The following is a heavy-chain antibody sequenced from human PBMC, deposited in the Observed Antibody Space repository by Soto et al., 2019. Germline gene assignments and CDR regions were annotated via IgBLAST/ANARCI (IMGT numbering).Heavy chain of an antibody. CDR2: IYYSGST. J-gene: IGHJ5*02. CDR1: GGSISSSSYY. Sequence: SETLSLTCTVSGGSISSSSYYWGWIRQPPGKGLEWIGSIYYSGSTCYNPSLKSRVTISVDTSKNQFSLKLSSVTAADTAVYYCARVVDKAMGTLPLWFEPGGQGTLVTVSS. CDR3: ARVVDKAMGTLPLWFEP. D-gene: IGHD5-18*01. V-gene: IGHV4-39*01.